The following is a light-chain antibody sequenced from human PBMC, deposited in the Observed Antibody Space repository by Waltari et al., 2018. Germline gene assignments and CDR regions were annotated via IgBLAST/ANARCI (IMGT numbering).Light chain of an antibody. J-gene: IGKJ1*01. CDR2: KAS. Sequence: DMQMTPSPSTLSASVGDRVTITCRASQSINNWLAWYQQKPGKAPKLLIYKASTLESGVPSRFSGIGSGTEFTLTISSLQPDDFATYYCQQYNSYSPWTFGQGTKVEIK. CDR1: QSINNW. V-gene: IGKV1-5*03. CDR3: QQYNSYSPWT.